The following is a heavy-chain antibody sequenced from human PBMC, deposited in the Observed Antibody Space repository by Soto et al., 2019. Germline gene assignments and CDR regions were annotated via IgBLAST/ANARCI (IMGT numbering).Heavy chain of an antibody. V-gene: IGHV1-24*01. D-gene: IGHD6-19*01. CDR3: ATDNTIAVAGTGWFDP. Sequence: QVQLVQSGAEVKKPGASVKVSCKVSGYTLTELSMHWVREAPGKGLEWMGGFDPEDGETIYAQKFQGRVTMTEDTSTDIAYMELSSLRSEDTAVYYCATDNTIAVAGTGWFDPWGQGTLVTVSS. CDR2: FDPEDGET. CDR1: GYTLTELS. J-gene: IGHJ5*02.